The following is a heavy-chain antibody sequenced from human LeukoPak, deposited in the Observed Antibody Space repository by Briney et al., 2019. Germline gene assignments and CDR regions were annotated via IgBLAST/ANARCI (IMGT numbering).Heavy chain of an antibody. CDR2: IGSDSGGI. CDR3: AKDRIWGPSDTATDFDY. CDR1: GFSFRNFA. D-gene: IGHD5-18*01. Sequence: QSGGSLRLTCAASGFSFRNFAMIWVRQAPGKGLEWVSAIGSDSGGIQYSDSVKGRFTISRDNSKNTLYLQMNSLRAEDTAVYYCAKDRIWGPSDTATDFDYWGQGTLVTVSS. V-gene: IGHV3-23*01. J-gene: IGHJ4*02.